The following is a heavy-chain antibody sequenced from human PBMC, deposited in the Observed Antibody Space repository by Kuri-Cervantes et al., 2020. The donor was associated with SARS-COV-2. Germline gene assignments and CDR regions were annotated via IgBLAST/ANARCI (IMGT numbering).Heavy chain of an antibody. J-gene: IGHJ6*03. CDR3: AKGGYCSATLCFFRYYMDV. D-gene: IGHD2-15*01. Sequence: GGSLRLSCAASGFTFSSYGMHWVRQAPGKGLEWVAFIRYDGSNKYYADSVKGRFTISGDNSKNTLYLHMNSLRAEDTAMYYCAKGGYCSATLCFFRYYMDVWGKGTTVTVSS. V-gene: IGHV3-30*02. CDR1: GFTFSSYG. CDR2: IRYDGSNK.